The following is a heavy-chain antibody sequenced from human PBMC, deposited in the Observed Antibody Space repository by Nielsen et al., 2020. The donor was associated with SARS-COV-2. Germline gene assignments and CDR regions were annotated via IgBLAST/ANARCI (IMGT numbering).Heavy chain of an antibody. D-gene: IGHD4-23*01. CDR2: IYSGGST. Sequence: GESLKISCAASGFTVSSNYMSWVRQAPGKGLEWVSVIYSGGSTYYADSVKGRFTISRDNAKNSLYLQMNSLRAGDTAVYYCARALRYGGNPVDAFDIWGQGTMVTVSS. V-gene: IGHV3-53*01. J-gene: IGHJ3*02. CDR3: ARALRYGGNPVDAFDI. CDR1: GFTVSSNY.